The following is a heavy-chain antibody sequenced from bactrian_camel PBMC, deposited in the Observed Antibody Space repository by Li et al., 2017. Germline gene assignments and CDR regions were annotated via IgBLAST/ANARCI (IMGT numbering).Heavy chain of an antibody. CDR2: IDSTGSA. D-gene: IGHD2*01. Sequence: HVQLVESGGGSVQAGGSLRLSCIGSRSSLSSYCMGWFRQAPGKEREAVAAIDSTGSANYADSVKGRFTISKDNAKNTLYLQMNSLKPEDTAMYYCAADGIFSGVKCLRPRQWGQGTQVTVS. V-gene: IGHV3S53*01. CDR1: RSSLSSYC. J-gene: IGHJ4*01. CDR3: AADGIFSGVKCLRPRQ.